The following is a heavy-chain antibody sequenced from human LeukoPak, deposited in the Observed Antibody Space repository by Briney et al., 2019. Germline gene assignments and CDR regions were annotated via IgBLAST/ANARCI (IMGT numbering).Heavy chain of an antibody. CDR2: INPNRGGT. CDR3: ARGTPIGYCSGGSCQDAFDI. V-gene: IGHV1-2*02. CDR1: GYTFTGYY. J-gene: IGHJ3*02. D-gene: IGHD2-15*01. Sequence: ASVKVSCKASGYTFTGYYMHWVRQAPGQGLEWMGWINPNRGGTNYAQKFQGRVTMTRDTSISTAYMELSRLRSDDTAVYYCARGTPIGYCSGGSCQDAFDIWGQGTMVTVSS.